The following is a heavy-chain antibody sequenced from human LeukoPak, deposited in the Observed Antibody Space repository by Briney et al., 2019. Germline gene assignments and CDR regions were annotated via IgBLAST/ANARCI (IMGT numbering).Heavy chain of an antibody. V-gene: IGHV1-2*02. CDR1: GYSFTDYY. J-gene: IGHJ5*02. D-gene: IGHD2-15*01. CDR2: ISPKSGGT. Sequence: GASVKVSCKTSGYSFTDYYIHWVRQAPGQGFEWLGWISPKSGGTNYAQKFQDSVSLTRDTSIDTANMELTSLRLDDTAIYYCARGVAANGRRLDPWGQGTLITVSS. CDR3: ARGVAANGRRLDP.